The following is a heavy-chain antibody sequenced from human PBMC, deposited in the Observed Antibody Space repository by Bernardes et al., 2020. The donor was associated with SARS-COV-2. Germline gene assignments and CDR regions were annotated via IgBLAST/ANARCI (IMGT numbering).Heavy chain of an antibody. CDR2: IYSSGTT. D-gene: IGHD2-21*02. CDR3: VGSSCGRDCYIGGLRSCDYGMDV. V-gene: IGHV4-39*01. CDR1: SGSISNSNYY. J-gene: IGHJ6*02. Sequence: SETLYLTCTVSSGSISNSNYYWGWLRQPPGKGLEWIGSIYSSGTTYKNPALQSRVTKSVDTTKNQFSLRLTSVTAADTAVYYCVGSSCGRDCYIGGLRSCDYGMDVWGQGTTVTVSS.